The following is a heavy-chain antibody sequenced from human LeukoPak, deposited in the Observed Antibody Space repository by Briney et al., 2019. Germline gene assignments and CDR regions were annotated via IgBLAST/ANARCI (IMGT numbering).Heavy chain of an antibody. D-gene: IGHD5-18*01. CDR1: GYTFTGYY. J-gene: IGHJ4*02. CDR2: INPNSGGT. CDR3: ARDEGYSYGSAY. Sequence: GASVKVSCKASGYTFTGYYMHWVRQAPGQGLEWMGWINPNSGGTNYAQKFQGRVTMTRDTSISTAYMELSRLRSDDTAVYCCARDEGYSYGSAYWGQGTLVTVSS. V-gene: IGHV1-2*02.